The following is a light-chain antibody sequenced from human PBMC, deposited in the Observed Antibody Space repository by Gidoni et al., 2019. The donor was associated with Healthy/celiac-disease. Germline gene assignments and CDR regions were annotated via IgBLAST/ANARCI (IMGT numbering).Light chain of an antibody. CDR2: TAS. CDR1: QSISSW. V-gene: IGKV1-5*03. CDR3: QQYNRGIT. Sequence: DIQMTQSPSTLSASVGDRVTITCRASQSISSWLAWYQQKPGKAPKLLIYTASSLESGVPSRFSGSGSGTEFTLTISSLQPDDFATYYCQQYNRGITFXQXTRLEIK. J-gene: IGKJ5*01.